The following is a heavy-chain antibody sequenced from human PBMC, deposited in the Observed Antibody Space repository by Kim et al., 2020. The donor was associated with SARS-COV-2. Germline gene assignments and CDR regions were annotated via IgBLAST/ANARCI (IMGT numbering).Heavy chain of an antibody. Sequence: SVKVSCKASGGTFSSYAISWVRQAPGQGLEWMGGIIPIFGTANYAQKFQGRVTINADESKSTAYMELSSLRSEDTAVYYCARDPGYCSSTSCYRAGYSYGIGVWGQGTLVTVSS. CDR1: GGTFSSYA. V-gene: IGHV1-69*13. J-gene: IGHJ4*02. D-gene: IGHD2-2*02. CDR2: IIPIFGTA. CDR3: ARDPGYCSSTSCYRAGYSYGIGV.